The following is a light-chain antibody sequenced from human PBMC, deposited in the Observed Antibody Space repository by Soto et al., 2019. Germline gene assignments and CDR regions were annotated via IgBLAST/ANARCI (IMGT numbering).Light chain of an antibody. Sequence: QSALSQPASLSGSPGQSITISCTGTISDVGGFEYVSWYQHQPGKAPKLIIYDVTKRPSGVSNRFSGSKSGNTASLTISGIQAEDEGDYYCGSITRSSTSVFGTGTKVTVL. V-gene: IGLV2-14*01. CDR3: GSITRSSTSV. CDR2: DVT. CDR1: ISDVGGFEY. J-gene: IGLJ1*01.